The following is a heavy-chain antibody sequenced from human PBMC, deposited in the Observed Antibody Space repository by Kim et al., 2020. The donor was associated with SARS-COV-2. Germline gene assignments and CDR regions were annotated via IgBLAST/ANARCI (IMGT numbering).Heavy chain of an antibody. Sequence: SETLSLTCTVSGGTISSYYWSWIRQPPGKGLEWIGYTYYSGSTNYNPSPKSRVTMSVDTSKNQFSLKLSSVPAADTAVYYCARDERDSSGWANWFDPWGQGTLVTVSS. J-gene: IGHJ5*02. CDR1: GGTISSYY. CDR3: ARDERDSSGWANWFDP. D-gene: IGHD6-19*01. CDR2: TYYSGST. V-gene: IGHV4-59*13.